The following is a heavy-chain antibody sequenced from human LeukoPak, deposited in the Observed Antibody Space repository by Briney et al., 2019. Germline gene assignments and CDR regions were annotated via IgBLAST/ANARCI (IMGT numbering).Heavy chain of an antibody. CDR1: GFTFSSYV. Sequence: GGSLRLSCAASGFTFSSYVMSWVRQAPGKGLEWVSGISGSGGSTYYADSVKGRFTISRDNSKNTLYLQMNSLRAEDTAVYYCAKDLQYGSGSYSDYFDYWGQGTLVTVSS. CDR3: AKDLQYGSGSYSDYFDY. CDR2: ISGSGGST. V-gene: IGHV3-23*01. D-gene: IGHD3-10*01. J-gene: IGHJ4*02.